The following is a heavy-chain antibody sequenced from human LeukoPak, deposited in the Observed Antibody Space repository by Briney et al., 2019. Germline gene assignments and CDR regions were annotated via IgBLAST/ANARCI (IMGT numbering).Heavy chain of an antibody. D-gene: IGHD2-15*01. J-gene: IGHJ4*02. Sequence: PGGSLRLSCAASGFTFSGYCSTWVRQAPGKGLEWVANIKQDGTEKYYVDSVKGRFTISRDNAKNSLYLQINSLRAEDTAVYYCRRRLAVVTDSGRYWQQGTRVTVSS. CDR2: IKQDGTEK. V-gene: IGHV3-7*01. CDR3: RRRLAVVTDSGRY. CDR1: GFTFSGYC.